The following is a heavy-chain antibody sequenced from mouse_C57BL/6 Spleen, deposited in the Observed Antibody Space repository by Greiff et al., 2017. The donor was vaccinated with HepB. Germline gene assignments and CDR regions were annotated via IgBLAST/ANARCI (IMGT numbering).Heavy chain of an antibody. D-gene: IGHD3-2*02. V-gene: IGHV1-52*01. Sequence: QVQLQQPGAELVRPGSSVKLSCKASGYTFTSYWMHWVKQRPIQGLEWIGNIDPSDRETHYNQKFKDKATLTVDKSSSTAYMQLSSLTSEDSAVYYCARLDSSGIDYWGQGTTLTVSS. CDR2: IDPSDRET. J-gene: IGHJ2*01. CDR1: GYTFTSYW. CDR3: ARLDSSGIDY.